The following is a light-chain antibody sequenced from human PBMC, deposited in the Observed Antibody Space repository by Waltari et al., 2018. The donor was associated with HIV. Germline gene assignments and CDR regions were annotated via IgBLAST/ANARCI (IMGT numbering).Light chain of an antibody. CDR1: SSDVGSYNL. CDR2: EVT. V-gene: IGLV2-23*02. J-gene: IGLJ1*01. CDR3: FSHAGSSIYFV. Sequence: QSALTQPASVSGSPGQSITISCTGTSSDVGSYNLVSWYQQHPGKAPKVMIYEVTKRPSGVSNRFSGSKSGNTASLTISGLQAEDEAEYYCFSHAGSSIYFVFGTGTKVTVL.